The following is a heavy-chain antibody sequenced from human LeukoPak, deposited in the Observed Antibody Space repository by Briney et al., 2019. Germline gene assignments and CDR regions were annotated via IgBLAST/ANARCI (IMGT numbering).Heavy chain of an antibody. J-gene: IGHJ4*02. CDR1: GFTFSNAW. Sequence: GGSLRLSCAASGFTFSNAWMSWVRQAPGKGLEWVGRIKSKTDGGTTDYAAPVKGRFTISRDDSKNTLYLQMNSLKTEDTAVYYCTTVRGVVIIPIGDYWGQGTLVTVSS. D-gene: IGHD3-3*01. CDR2: IKSKTDGGTT. CDR3: TTVRGVVIIPIGDY. V-gene: IGHV3-15*01.